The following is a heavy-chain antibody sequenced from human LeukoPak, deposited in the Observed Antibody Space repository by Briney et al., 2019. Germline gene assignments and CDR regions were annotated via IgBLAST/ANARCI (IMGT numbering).Heavy chain of an antibody. J-gene: IGHJ4*02. Sequence: PGGSLRLSCAASGFTFDDYAMHWVRQAPGKGLEGVSGISWNSGSIGYADSVKGRFTISRDNAKNSLYLQMNSLRAEDTALYYCAKDIGHSGYDSHFDYWGQGTLVTVSS. V-gene: IGHV3-9*01. CDR3: AKDIGHSGYDSHFDY. CDR2: ISWNSGSI. CDR1: GFTFDDYA. D-gene: IGHD5-12*01.